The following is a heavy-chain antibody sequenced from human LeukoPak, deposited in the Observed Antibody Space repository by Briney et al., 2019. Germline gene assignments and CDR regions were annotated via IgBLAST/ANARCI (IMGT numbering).Heavy chain of an antibody. D-gene: IGHD4-17*01. CDR2: FDPEDGET. Sequence: ASVKVSCKVSGYTLTELSMHWVRQTPGKGLEWMGSFDPEDGETIYAQKFQGRVTITADKSTSTAYMELISLRSEDTAVYYCARAAPTVLDAFDIWGQGTMVTVSS. J-gene: IGHJ3*02. CDR1: GYTLTELS. V-gene: IGHV1-24*01. CDR3: ARAAPTVLDAFDI.